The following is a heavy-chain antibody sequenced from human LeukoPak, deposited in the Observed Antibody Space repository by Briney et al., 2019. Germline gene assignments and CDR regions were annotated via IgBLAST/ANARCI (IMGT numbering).Heavy chain of an antibody. V-gene: IGHV4-34*01. J-gene: IGHJ4*02. Sequence: PSETLSLTCAVYGGSFSGYYWNWIRQPPGKGLEWLGEINHSGSTNYNPSLKSRVTISVDTSKNQFSLKLSSVTAADTAVYYCARVVAFGVVIGGWYYFDYWGQGTLVTVSS. CDR2: INHSGST. D-gene: IGHD3-3*01. CDR3: ARVVAFGVVIGGWYYFDY. CDR1: GGSFSGYY.